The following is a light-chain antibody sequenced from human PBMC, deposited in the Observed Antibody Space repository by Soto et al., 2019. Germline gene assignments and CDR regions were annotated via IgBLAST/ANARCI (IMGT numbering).Light chain of an antibody. V-gene: IGKV3-20*01. CDR1: QSVSSSY. Sequence: EIVLTQSPGTRSLSPGERATLSCRASQSVSSSYLAWYQQKPGQAPRLLIYGASSRATGIPDRFSGSGSGTDFTLTISRLEPEDFAVYYCQQYGSSPTWTFGQGT. CDR3: QQYGSSPTWT. J-gene: IGKJ1*01. CDR2: GAS.